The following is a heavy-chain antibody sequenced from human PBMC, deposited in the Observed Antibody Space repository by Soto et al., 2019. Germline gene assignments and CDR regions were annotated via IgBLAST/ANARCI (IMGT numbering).Heavy chain of an antibody. CDR3: ARGGIAVAGTQQRKYYFYGMDV. CDR2: INHSGST. D-gene: IGHD6-19*01. Sequence: PSETLSLTCAVYGGSFSGYYWSWIRQPPGKGLEWIGEINHSGSTNYNPSLKSRVTISVDTSKNQFSLKLSSVTAADTAVYYCARGGIAVAGTQQRKYYFYGMDVWGQGTTVTVSS. V-gene: IGHV4-34*01. J-gene: IGHJ6*02. CDR1: GGSFSGYY.